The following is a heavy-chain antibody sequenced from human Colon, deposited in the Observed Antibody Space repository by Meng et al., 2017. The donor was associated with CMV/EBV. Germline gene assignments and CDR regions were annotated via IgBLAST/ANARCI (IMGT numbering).Heavy chain of an antibody. V-gene: IGHV1-69*10. CDR2: IITVLDLA. CDR1: GGTFSSYS. CDR3: GRRHGSGSLDP. Sequence: SVKVSCKASGGTFSSYSINWVRHVPGQGLEWVGGIITVLDLANYAQKFQGRVTITADKSTNTAYMELTSLTSDDTAIYYCGRRHGSGSLDPWGQGTLVTVSS. D-gene: IGHD3-10*01. J-gene: IGHJ5*02.